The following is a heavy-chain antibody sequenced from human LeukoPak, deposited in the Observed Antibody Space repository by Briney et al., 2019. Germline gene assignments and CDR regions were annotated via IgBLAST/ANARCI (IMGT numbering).Heavy chain of an antibody. J-gene: IGHJ4*02. CDR3: ARIYYDILTGYYYFDY. CDR1: DGSISSGSYY. V-gene: IGHV4-61*02. D-gene: IGHD3-9*01. Sequence: PSETLSLTCTVSDGSISSGSYYWNWIRQPAGKGLEWIGRIYTSGSTNYNPSLKSRVTMSVDTSKNQFSLKLSSVTAADTAVYYCARIYYDILTGYYYFDYWGQGTLVTVSS. CDR2: IYTSGST.